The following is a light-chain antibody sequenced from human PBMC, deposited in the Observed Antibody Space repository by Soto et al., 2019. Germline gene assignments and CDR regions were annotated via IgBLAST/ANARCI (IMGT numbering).Light chain of an antibody. CDR1: QSITYW. CDR2: DVF. Sequence: DIPMTQSPSSLSASVGDRVTITCRSSQSITYWLAWYQQKPGRAPKLLIYDVFNLQSGVPSRFSGSGSGTEFTLTISSLQPDDSATYYCQQYHSFSFTFGHGTKLEIK. V-gene: IGKV1-5*01. CDR3: QQYHSFSFT. J-gene: IGKJ2*01.